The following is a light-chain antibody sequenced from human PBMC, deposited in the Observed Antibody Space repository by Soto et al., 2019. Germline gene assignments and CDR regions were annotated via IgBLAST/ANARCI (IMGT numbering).Light chain of an antibody. CDR2: EVS. V-gene: IGLV2-14*01. Sequence: QSVLTQPASVSGSSGQSITISSSGTNSDIGSYNYVSWYLQHPGKAPKLIVFEVSNRPSGISDRFSGSKSGNTAYLTISGLQTEDEAVYYCTSFTSSNTLPYVFGTATKVTAL. CDR3: TSFTSSNTLPYV. J-gene: IGLJ1*01. CDR1: NSDIGSYNY.